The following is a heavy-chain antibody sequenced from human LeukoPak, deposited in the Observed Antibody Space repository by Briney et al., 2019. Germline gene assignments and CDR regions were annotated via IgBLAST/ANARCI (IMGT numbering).Heavy chain of an antibody. CDR2: FSAYNGNT. CDR3: ARDYSSSWYGTDYYYYGMDV. CDR1: GYTFTSYG. D-gene: IGHD6-13*01. V-gene: IGHV1-18*01. J-gene: IGHJ6*02. Sequence: ASVKVSCKASGYTFTSYGISWVRQAPGQGPEWVGWFSAYNGNTNYAQKLQGRVTMTTDTSTSTAYMELRSLRSDDTAVYYCARDYSSSWYGTDYYYYGMDVWGQGTTVTVSS.